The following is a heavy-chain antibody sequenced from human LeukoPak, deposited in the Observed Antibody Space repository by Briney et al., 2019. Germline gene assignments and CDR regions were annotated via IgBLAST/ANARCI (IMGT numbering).Heavy chain of an antibody. CDR1: GGSFSGYY. D-gene: IGHD6-13*01. CDR2: INHSGST. V-gene: IGHV4-34*01. J-gene: IGHJ5*02. CDR3: ARGSSSWYNWFDP. Sequence: PSETLSLTCTVSGGSFSGYYWSWIRQPPGKGLEWIGEINHSGSTNYNPSLKSRVTISVDTSKNQFSLKLSSVTAADTAVYYCARGSSSWYNWFDPWGQGTLVTVSS.